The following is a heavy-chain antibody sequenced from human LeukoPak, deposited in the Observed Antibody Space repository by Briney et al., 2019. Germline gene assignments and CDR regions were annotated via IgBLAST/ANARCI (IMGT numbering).Heavy chain of an antibody. CDR2: IYYSGST. V-gene: IGHV4-61*08. J-gene: IGHJ4*02. CDR3: ARVESSGYYFVPYFDY. D-gene: IGHD3-22*01. CDR1: GGSISSGDYY. Sequence: TSETLSLTCTVSGGSISSGDYYWSWIRQPPGKGLEWIGYIYYSGSTNYNPSLKSRVTISVDTSKNQFSLKLSSVTAADTAVYYCARVESSGYYFVPYFDYWGQGTLVTVSS.